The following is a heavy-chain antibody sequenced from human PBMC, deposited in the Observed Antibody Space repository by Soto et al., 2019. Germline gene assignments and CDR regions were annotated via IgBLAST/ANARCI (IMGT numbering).Heavy chain of an antibody. V-gene: IGHV3-23*01. Sequence: GGSLRLSCAASGFTFSSYAMHWVRQAPGKGLEWVSAISGSGGSTYYADSVKGRFTISRDNSKNTLYLQMNSLRAEDTAVYYCAKDHHDIVVVPAAMASPWFDPWGQGTLVTVSS. CDR1: GFTFSSYA. CDR3: AKDHHDIVVVPAAMASPWFDP. D-gene: IGHD2-2*01. CDR2: ISGSGGST. J-gene: IGHJ5*02.